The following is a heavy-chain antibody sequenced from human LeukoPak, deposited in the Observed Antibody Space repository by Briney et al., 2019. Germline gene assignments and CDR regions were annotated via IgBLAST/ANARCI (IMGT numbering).Heavy chain of an antibody. CDR1: GFTFSSYS. V-gene: IGHV3-21*01. D-gene: IGHD4-17*01. Sequence: PGGSLRLSCAASGFTFSSYSMNWVRQAPGKGREWVSSINSSSSYIYYADSVKGRFTISRDNAKNLLYLQMNSLRAEDTAVYYCARGGVAVTNDYWGQGTLVTVSS. CDR3: ARGGVAVTNDY. CDR2: INSSSSYI. J-gene: IGHJ4*02.